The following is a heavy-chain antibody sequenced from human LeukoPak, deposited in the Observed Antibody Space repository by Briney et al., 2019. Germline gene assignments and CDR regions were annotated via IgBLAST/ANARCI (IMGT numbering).Heavy chain of an antibody. J-gene: IGHJ4*02. CDR2: INPSGGST. D-gene: IGHD6-19*01. V-gene: IGHV1-46*01. CDR3: ARAMVAGHSTGGYFDH. CDR1: GYTFTSYY. Sequence: ASVKVSCKASGYTFTSYYMHWVRQAPGQGLEWTGIINPSGGSTSYAQKFQGRVTMTRDTSTSTVYMELSSLRSEDTAVYYCARAMVAGHSTGGYFDHWGQGTLVTVSS.